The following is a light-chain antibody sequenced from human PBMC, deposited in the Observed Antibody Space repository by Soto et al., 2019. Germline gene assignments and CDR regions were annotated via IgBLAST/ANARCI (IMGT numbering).Light chain of an antibody. J-gene: IGLJ2*01. V-gene: IGLV2-14*03. CDR2: DVN. CDR1: SSDIGAYNF. CDR3: TSWTTSTTMI. Sequence: QSVLTQPASVSGSPGQSITISCTGTSSDIGAYNFVSWYQQHPGQAPKLMLYDVNIRPSGVSNRFSGSKSGNTASLTISGLQAEDEADYYCTSWTTSTTMIFGGGTQLTVL.